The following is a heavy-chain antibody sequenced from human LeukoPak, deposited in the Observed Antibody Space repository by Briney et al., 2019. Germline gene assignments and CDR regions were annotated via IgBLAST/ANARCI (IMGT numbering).Heavy chain of an antibody. V-gene: IGHV3-30*02. CDR1: GLTFSSYG. CDR2: IRSDGSNK. CDR3: AKGELLWFGELSSFDY. D-gene: IGHD3-10*01. Sequence: LPGGSLRLSCAASGLTFSSYGMHWVRQAPGKGLEWVAFIRSDGSNKYYADSVKGRFTISRDNSKNTLYLQMNSLRAEDTAVYYCAKGELLWFGELSSFDYWGQGTLVTVSS. J-gene: IGHJ4*02.